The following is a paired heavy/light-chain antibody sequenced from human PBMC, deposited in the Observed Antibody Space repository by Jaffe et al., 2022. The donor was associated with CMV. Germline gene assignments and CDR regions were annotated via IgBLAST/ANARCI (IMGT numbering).Heavy chain of an antibody. Sequence: QVQLQQWGAGLLKPSETLSLTCAVYGGSFSGYYWSWIRQPPGKGLEWIGEINHSGSTNYNPSLKSRVTISVDTSKNQFSLKLSSVTAADTAVYYCARGVVRYNSGWWDRARYYFDYWGQGTLVTVSS. CDR3: ARGVVRYNSGWWDRARYYFDY. J-gene: IGHJ4*02. CDR1: GGSFSGYY. V-gene: IGHV4-34*01. D-gene: IGHD6-19*01. CDR2: INHSGST.
Light chain of an antibody. CDR2: GKN. V-gene: IGLV3-19*01. CDR3: NSRDSSGNIGWV. CDR1: SLRSYY. Sequence: SSELTQDPAVSVALGQTVRITCQGDSLRSYYASWYQQKPGQAPVLVIYGKNNRPSGIPDRFSGSSSGNTASLTITGAQAEDEADYYCNSRDSSGNIGWVFGGGTKLTVL. J-gene: IGLJ3*02.